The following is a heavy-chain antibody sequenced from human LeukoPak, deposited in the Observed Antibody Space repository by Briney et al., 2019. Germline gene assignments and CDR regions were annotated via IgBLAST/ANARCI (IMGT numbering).Heavy chain of an antibody. D-gene: IGHD4-17*01. CDR2: ISGSGGST. J-gene: IGHJ4*02. CDR1: GFTFSSYA. CDR3: AKDRDDYGNDC. Sequence: PGGSLRLSCAASGFTFSSYAMSWVRQAPGKGLEWVSAISGSGGSTYYADSVKGRFTISRDKSKNTLWLEINNLRTDDTAVYYFAKDRDDYGNDCWGQGGLVTVS. V-gene: IGHV3-23*01.